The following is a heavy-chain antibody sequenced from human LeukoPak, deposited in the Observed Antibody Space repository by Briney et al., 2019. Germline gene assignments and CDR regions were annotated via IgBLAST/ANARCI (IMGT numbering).Heavy chain of an antibody. J-gene: IGHJ4*02. CDR2: IIPILGIA. Sequence: GASVKVSCKASGGTFISYAISWVRQAPGQGLEWMGRIIPILGIANYAQKFQGRVTITADKSTSTAYMELSSLRSEDTAVYYCARDLGSSGWYGFDYWGQGTLVTVSS. V-gene: IGHV1-69*04. D-gene: IGHD6-19*01. CDR3: ARDLGSSGWYGFDY. CDR1: GGTFISYA.